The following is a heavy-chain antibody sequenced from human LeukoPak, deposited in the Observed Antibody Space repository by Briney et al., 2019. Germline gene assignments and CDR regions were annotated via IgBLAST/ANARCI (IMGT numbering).Heavy chain of an antibody. V-gene: IGHV1-2*02. J-gene: IGHJ5*02. D-gene: IGHD2-2*01. CDR3: ARDPCSSTSCARYNWFDP. CDR1: GYSFTASY. CDR2: INPKNGDT. Sequence: ASVKVSCKASGYSFTASYMHWVRQAPGQGLEWVGCINPKNGDTSSAQRFQGRVTMTRDTSFSTAYMDLSSLRSDDTAVYYCARDPCSSTSCARYNWFDPWGQGTLVTVSS.